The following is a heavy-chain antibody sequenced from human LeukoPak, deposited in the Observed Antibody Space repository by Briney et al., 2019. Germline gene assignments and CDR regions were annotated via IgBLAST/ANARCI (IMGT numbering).Heavy chain of an antibody. CDR2: ISSSSSYI. D-gene: IGHD3-10*01. J-gene: IGHJ6*03. CDR3: ARYTWLGYYMDV. Sequence: PGGSLRLSCAASGFTFSSYSMNWVRQAPGKGLEWVSSISSSSSYIYYADSVEGRFTISRDNAKNSLYLQMNSLRAEDTAVYYCARYTWLGYYMDVWGKGTTVTVSS. V-gene: IGHV3-21*01. CDR1: GFTFSSYS.